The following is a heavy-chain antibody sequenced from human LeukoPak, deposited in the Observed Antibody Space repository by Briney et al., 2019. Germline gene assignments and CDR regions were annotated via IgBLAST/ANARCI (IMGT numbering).Heavy chain of an antibody. D-gene: IGHD6-19*01. V-gene: IGHV1-2*02. Sequence: ASVTVSCKASGYTFTGYYMHWVRQAPGQGLEWMGWINPNSGGTNYAQKFQGRVTMTRDTSISTAYMELSRLRSDDTAVYYCARVVRIAVAGTHFDYWGQGTLVTVSS. CDR2: INPNSGGT. J-gene: IGHJ4*02. CDR1: GYTFTGYY. CDR3: ARVVRIAVAGTHFDY.